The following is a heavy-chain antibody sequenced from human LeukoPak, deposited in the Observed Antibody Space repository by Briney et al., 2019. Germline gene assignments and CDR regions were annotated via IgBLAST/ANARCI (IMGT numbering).Heavy chain of an antibody. CDR2: IGIAGDT. CDR3: ARDPSGRGMGV. D-gene: IGHD6-19*01. V-gene: IGHV3-13*01. J-gene: IGHJ6*02. CDR1: GVTFRSFD. Sequence: GSLRLSFAASGVTFRSFDMQWVRPVIGKGLEWVSAIGIAGDTHYSGSVKGRFTISRENAKNSLYLQMNSLRAGDTAVYYCARDPSGRGMGVWGQGTTVTVSS.